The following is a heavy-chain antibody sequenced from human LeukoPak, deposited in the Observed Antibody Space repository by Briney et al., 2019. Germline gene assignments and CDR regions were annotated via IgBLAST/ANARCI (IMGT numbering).Heavy chain of an antibody. Sequence: GGSLRLSCAASGFTFSSYAMSWVRQAPGKGLEWVSAITGSGGSTYYADSVKGRFTISRDNSKNTLYLQMNSLRAEDTAVYYCAKDGELRFLEWFTYFDYWGQGTLVTVSS. D-gene: IGHD3-3*01. V-gene: IGHV3-23*01. CDR1: GFTFSSYA. CDR3: AKDGELRFLEWFTYFDY. J-gene: IGHJ4*02. CDR2: ITGSGGST.